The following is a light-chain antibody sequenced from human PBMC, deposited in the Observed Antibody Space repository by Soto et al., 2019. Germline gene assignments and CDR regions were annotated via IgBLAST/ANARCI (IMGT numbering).Light chain of an antibody. V-gene: IGLV1-47*02. CDR1: SSNIGSNY. J-gene: IGLJ1*01. CDR2: SNN. CDR3: ATCDDSLSGHYV. Sequence: QSVLTQPPSASGTPGQRVTISCSGSSSNIGSNYVCWYQHLPRTAPKLLIYSNNQRPSGVPGLFSGSTSCTSASLAISGLRSEDEDDYYCATCDDSLSGHYVFGTGTKLTVL.